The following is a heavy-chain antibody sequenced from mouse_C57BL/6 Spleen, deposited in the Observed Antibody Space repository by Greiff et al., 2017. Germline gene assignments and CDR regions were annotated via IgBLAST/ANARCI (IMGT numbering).Heavy chain of an antibody. V-gene: IGHV1-4*01. D-gene: IGHD1-1*02. CDR1: GYTFTSYT. J-gene: IGHJ1*03. CDR3: ARPYGPWYVDV. CDR2: INPSSGYT. Sequence: QVQLQQSGAELARPGASVKMSCKASGYTFTSYTMPWVKQRPGQGLEWIGYINPSSGYTKYNQKFKDKATLTADKSSSTAYMQLSSLTSEDSAVDYCARPYGPWYVDVWGTGTTVTVSS.